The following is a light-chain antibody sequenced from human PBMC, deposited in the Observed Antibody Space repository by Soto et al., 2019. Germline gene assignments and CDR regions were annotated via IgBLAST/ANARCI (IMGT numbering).Light chain of an antibody. CDR3: QQYNSYPYT. V-gene: IGKV1-39*01. CDR2: AAS. Sequence: EIQMTQSPSSLSASVGDRVTITCRAGQSITTYLNWYQQKPGKAPNLLIYAASRLQSGVPSRFSGSRSGTEFTLTISSLQPEDFATYFCQQYNSYPYTFGQGTRLEIK. J-gene: IGKJ5*01. CDR1: QSITTY.